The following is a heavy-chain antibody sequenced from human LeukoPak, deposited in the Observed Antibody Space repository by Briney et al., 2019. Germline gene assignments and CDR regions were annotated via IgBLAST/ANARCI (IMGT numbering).Heavy chain of an antibody. D-gene: IGHD3-22*01. CDR2: IYYSGST. J-gene: IGHJ4*02. CDR1: GVSISSYC. CDR3: ARYYYDSSGYYSFGY. Sequence: PSETLSLTCTVSGVSISSYCWSWIRQPPGKGLEWIGYIYYSGSTNYNPSLKSRVTISVDTSKNQFSLKLSSVTAADTAVYYCARYYYDSSGYYSFGYWGQGTLVTVSS. V-gene: IGHV4-59*01.